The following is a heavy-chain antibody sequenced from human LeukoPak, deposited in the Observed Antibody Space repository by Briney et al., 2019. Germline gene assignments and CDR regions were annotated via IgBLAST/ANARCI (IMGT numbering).Heavy chain of an antibody. D-gene: IGHD6-13*01. CDR3: AKDRSSSSWAVDY. CDR2: IWYEGSNK. CDR1: RFTFSSYG. V-gene: IGHV3-30*02. Sequence: GGSLRLSCAASRFTFSSYGMHWVRQAPGKGLEWVTYIWYEGSNKYYADSVKGRFTIPRDNSKNTLYLQMKHLRAEDTAVYYCAKDRSSSSWAVDYWGQGTLVTVSS. J-gene: IGHJ4*02.